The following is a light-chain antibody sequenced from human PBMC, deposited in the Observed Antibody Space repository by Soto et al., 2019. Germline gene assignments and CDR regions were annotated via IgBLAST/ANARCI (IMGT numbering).Light chain of an antibody. J-gene: IGLJ1*01. Sequence: QSALTQPASVSGSPGQSITLSCTGTSSDVGYYNYVSWYQQHPGKAPKLMIYDVRNRPSGVSNRFSGSKSGNTASLTISGLQAEDEADYYCSSYTSTSTYVFGTGTKLTVL. CDR2: DVR. CDR3: SSYTSTSTYV. V-gene: IGLV2-14*03. CDR1: SSDVGYYNY.